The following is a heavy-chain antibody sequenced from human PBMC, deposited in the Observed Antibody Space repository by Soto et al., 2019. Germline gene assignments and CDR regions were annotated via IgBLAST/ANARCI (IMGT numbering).Heavy chain of an antibody. Sequence: PSETLSLTCTFSGGSISSGGYYWSWIRQHPGKGLEWIGYIYYSGSTNYNPSLKSRVTISVDTSKNQFSLKLSSVTAADTAVYYCARDWRKNWFDPWGQGTLVTVSS. J-gene: IGHJ5*02. CDR3: ARDWRKNWFDP. V-gene: IGHV4-61*08. CDR2: IYYSGST. CDR1: GGSISSGGYY.